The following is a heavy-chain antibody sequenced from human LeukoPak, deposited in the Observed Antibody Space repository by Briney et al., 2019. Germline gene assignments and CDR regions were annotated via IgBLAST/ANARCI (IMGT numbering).Heavy chain of an antibody. CDR2: IYWNDDT. V-gene: IGHV2-5*01. CDR1: GFSLSNSGVG. CDR3: VHLDTRWFDP. D-gene: IGHD5-18*01. Sequence: SGPTLVKPTQTLTLTCTFSGFSLSNSGVGVGWIRQPPGKALECLAVIYWNDDTRYSPSLKGRLTITKDTSKNQVVLRMSNVDSLDTATYYCVHLDTRWFDPWGQGTLVTVSS. J-gene: IGHJ5*02.